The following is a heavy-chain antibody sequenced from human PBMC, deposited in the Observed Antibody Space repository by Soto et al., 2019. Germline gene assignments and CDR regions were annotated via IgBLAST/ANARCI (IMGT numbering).Heavy chain of an antibody. CDR2: INHRGST. J-gene: IGHJ4*02. D-gene: IGHD6-19*01. V-gene: IGHV4-34*01. Sequence: LLPISLPCTVYDGSFSGYYWRWISQHPGKGLEWIGEINHRGSTNYNPSLKSRVTISVDTSKNQFSLKLSSVTAADTAVYYCARTRSSYSSGWYGLSPNYFDYWGQGTLVTVSS. CDR1: DGSFSGYY. CDR3: ARTRSSYSSGWYGLSPNYFDY.